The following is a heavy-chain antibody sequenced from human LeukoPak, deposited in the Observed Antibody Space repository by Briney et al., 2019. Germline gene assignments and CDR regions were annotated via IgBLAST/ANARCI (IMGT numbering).Heavy chain of an antibody. CDR2: LHTAGDA. D-gene: IGHD6-19*01. J-gene: IGHJ3*02. CDR1: GFTFSDYD. Sequence: GGSLRLSCAASGFTFSDYDMHWVRQVTGKGLEWVSSLHTAGDAHYSVSVRGRFIISRERSKTSFYLQMNSLRAEDSAMYYCSRGGQRAGCAFDIWGQGTMVTVSS. CDR3: SRGGQRAGCAFDI. V-gene: IGHV3-13*01.